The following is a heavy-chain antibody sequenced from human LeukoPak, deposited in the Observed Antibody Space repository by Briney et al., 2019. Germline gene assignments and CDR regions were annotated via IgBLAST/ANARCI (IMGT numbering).Heavy chain of an antibody. CDR2: IYDSGST. CDR1: GGSISSYY. CDR3: ARQSISGSSLSYFDY. J-gene: IGHJ4*02. D-gene: IGHD3-22*01. Sequence: SETLSLTCTVSGGSISSYYWSWIRQPPGKGLEWIGNIYDSGSTNYNPSLKRRLTISVDTSKNQCSLKLSSVTAADTAVYYCARQSISGSSLSYFDYWGQGTPVNVSS. V-gene: IGHV4-59*01.